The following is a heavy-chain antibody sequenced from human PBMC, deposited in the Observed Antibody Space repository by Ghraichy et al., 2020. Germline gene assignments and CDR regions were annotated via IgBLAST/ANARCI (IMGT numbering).Heavy chain of an antibody. Sequence: GGSLRLSCAASGFTVSSNYMSWVRQAPGKGLEWVSIIYSGGNTNYADSVKGRFAISRDNSNNTLYLQLNSLRAEDTAVYYCARDALYFGLDVWGQGTTVTVSS. J-gene: IGHJ6*02. V-gene: IGHV3-66*01. CDR2: IYSGGNT. CDR1: GFTVSSNY. CDR3: ARDALYFGLDV.